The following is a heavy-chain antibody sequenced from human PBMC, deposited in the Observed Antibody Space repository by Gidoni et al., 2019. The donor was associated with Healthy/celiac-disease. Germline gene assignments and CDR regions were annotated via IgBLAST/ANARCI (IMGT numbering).Heavy chain of an antibody. D-gene: IGHD3-10*01. CDR1: GVAVSSNY. Sequence: EVPLVETGGGLIQPGGSLILSCAASGVAVSSNYMSWVRQAPGKGLELVSVIDSGGSTYYADSVKGRFTISRDNSKNTLYLQMNSLRAEDTAVYYCARRSYGSGSGFDYWGQGTLVTVSS. J-gene: IGHJ4*02. CDR3: ARRSYGSGSGFDY. V-gene: IGHV3-53*02. CDR2: IDSGGST.